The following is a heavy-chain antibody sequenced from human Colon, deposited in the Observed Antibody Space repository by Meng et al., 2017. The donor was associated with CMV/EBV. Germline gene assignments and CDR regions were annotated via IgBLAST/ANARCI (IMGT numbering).Heavy chain of an antibody. CDR3: AKHGGAAGMLAPYHQYGMDV. CDR2: ISGSGGTT. D-gene: IGHD6-13*01. Sequence: GESLKISCVGSGFTFSSYPMSWVRQAPGKGLEWVSLISGSGGTTLYADSVKGRFTISRDNSKNTLFLQVNSLRVEDTAIYYCAKHGGAAGMLAPYHQYGMDVWGQGTTVTVSS. CDR1: GFTFSSYP. V-gene: IGHV3-23*01. J-gene: IGHJ6*02.